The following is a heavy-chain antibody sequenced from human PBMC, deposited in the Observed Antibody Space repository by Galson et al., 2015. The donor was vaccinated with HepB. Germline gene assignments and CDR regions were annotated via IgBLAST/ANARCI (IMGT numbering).Heavy chain of an antibody. D-gene: IGHD6-13*01. J-gene: IGHJ3*01. CDR3: ARSSSWYRGGGLDV. Sequence: SLRLSCAASGFTLRSYGMHWVRQTPGKGLEWVAVISSDGINKHYAESVEGRLTISRDNSKNTVYLRMNSLRPEDTAVYWCARSSSWYRGGGLDVWGQGTMVTVSS. V-gene: IGHV3-30*03. CDR1: GFTLRSYG. CDR2: ISSDGINK.